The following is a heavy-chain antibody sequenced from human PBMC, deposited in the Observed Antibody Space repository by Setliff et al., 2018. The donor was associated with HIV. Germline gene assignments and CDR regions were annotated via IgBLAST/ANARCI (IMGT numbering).Heavy chain of an antibody. Sequence: PSETLSLTCTVSGDSIKSHHWSWIRQPAGKGLEWLAYTDASGDTNYNPSLRGRVIISLDTSNNQFSFNLNSVTAADTAVYYCARQLDYTNGRYFDYWGPGTLVTVSS. D-gene: IGHD4-4*01. CDR3: ARQLDYTNGRYFDY. CDR1: GDSIKSHH. CDR2: TDASGDT. J-gene: IGHJ4*02. V-gene: IGHV4-4*09.